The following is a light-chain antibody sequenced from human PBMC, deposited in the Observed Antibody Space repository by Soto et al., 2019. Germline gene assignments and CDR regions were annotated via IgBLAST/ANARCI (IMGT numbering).Light chain of an antibody. V-gene: IGLV2-14*01. CDR2: EVS. Sequence: QSALTQPASVSGSPGQSITISCTGTSSDVGGYNYVSWYQQHPGKAPKLIIYEVSNRPSGVSNRFSGSKSGDTASLTISGIHAEDEADYYCSSYTSSSTIYVFGTGTKVTVL. J-gene: IGLJ1*01. CDR1: SSDVGGYNY. CDR3: SSYTSSSTIYV.